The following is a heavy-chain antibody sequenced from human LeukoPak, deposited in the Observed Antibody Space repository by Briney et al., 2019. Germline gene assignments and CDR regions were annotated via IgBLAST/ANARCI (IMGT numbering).Heavy chain of an antibody. CDR3: ARGELEPPVVVWFDP. V-gene: IGHV4-34*01. J-gene: IGHJ5*02. Sequence: SETLSLTCAVYGGSFSGYYWSWIRQPPGKGLEWIGEINHSGSTNYNPSLKSRVTISVGTSKNQFSLKLSSVTAADTAVYYCARGELEPPVVVWFDPWGQGTLVTVSS. CDR1: GGSFSGYY. D-gene: IGHD1-1*01. CDR2: INHSGST.